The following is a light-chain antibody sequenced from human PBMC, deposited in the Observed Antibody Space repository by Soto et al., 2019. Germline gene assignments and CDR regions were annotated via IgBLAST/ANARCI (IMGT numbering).Light chain of an antibody. V-gene: IGKV3-15*01. CDR3: QPYNNWPLT. J-gene: IGKJ4*01. CDR2: DTS. CDR1: QGIVDT. Sequence: EVVMRQSPATLSVSPGEVATLSCSAGQGIVDTLAWYQHKPGQTPRLLIYDTSTRATGVPTRFSGSRSGAEFTLTINSLQSEDFAVYYCQPYNNWPLTFGGGTKVDIK.